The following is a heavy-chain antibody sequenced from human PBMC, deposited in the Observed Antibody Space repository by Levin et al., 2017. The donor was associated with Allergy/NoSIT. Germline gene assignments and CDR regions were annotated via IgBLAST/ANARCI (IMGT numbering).Heavy chain of an antibody. CDR3: TTEPVTTDY. CDR2: IKSKTDGETI. Sequence: GGSLRLSCVASGITFRHVWMSWVRQAPGKGLEWVGRIKSKTDGETIDYAAPVKGRFTISRDDSQNTLYLQMTSLKTEDTAVYYCTTEPVTTDYWGQGTLVTVSS. J-gene: IGHJ4*02. CDR1: GITFRHVW. V-gene: IGHV3-15*05. D-gene: IGHD4-17*01.